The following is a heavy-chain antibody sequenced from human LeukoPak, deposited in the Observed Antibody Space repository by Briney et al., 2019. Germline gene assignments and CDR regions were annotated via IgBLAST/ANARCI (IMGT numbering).Heavy chain of an antibody. CDR1: GFSISDYS. CDR3: ARDGPAAGQADIEN. D-gene: IGHD6-13*01. V-gene: IGHV3-69-1*01. J-gene: IGHJ1*01. CDR2: IGTTAI. Sequence: GGSLRLSRAAFGFSISDYSMHWVRQAPGKGLEWVSYIGTTAIYAESLKGRFTISRDKAKKSLYLQMTGLRADDTAVYYCARDGPAAGQADIENWGEGALGTVSS.